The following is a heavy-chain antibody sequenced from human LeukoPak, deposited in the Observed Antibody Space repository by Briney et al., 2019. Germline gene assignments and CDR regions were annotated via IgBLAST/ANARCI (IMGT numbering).Heavy chain of an antibody. CDR3: ARVFGGNSLDY. J-gene: IGHJ4*02. D-gene: IGHD1-26*01. CDR1: LGSINNYY. CDR2: IHKSGTT. Sequence: SETLSLPCRVSLGSINNYYWSWIRQPAGKGLEWIGRIHKSGTTYYSPSLKSRVTMSIDTSKNQFSLQLSAVSAADTAIYYCARVFGGNSLDYWGQGTLVAVSS. V-gene: IGHV4-4*07.